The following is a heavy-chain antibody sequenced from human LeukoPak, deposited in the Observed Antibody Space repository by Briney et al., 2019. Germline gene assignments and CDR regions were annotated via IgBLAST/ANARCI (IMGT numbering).Heavy chain of an antibody. Sequence: PGGSLRLSCAASGLIFSTYGMYWVRQAPGKGLEWVAFIRHDGSIKNYADSVKGRSTISRDNSKNTLYLQMNSLRAEDTAVYYCAKDSLADIDYWGQGTLATVSS. J-gene: IGHJ4*02. D-gene: IGHD3-16*01. CDR3: AKDSLADIDY. CDR2: IRHDGSIK. V-gene: IGHV3-30*02. CDR1: GLIFSTYG.